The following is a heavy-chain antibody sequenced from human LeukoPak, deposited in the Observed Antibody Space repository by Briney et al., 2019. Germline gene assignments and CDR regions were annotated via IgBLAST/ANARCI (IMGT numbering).Heavy chain of an antibody. D-gene: IGHD3-3*01. CDR2: ISYDGSYK. V-gene: IGHV3-30*03. Sequence: QPGGSLRLSCAASGFTFSSFGMHWVRQAPGKGLEWVALISYDGSYKYFADSVKGRFTISRDNSKNTLYLQMNSLRAEDTAVYYCARGVFFYYDFGYYGMDVWGQGTTVTVSS. CDR1: GFTFSSFG. CDR3: ARGVFFYYDFGYYGMDV. J-gene: IGHJ6*02.